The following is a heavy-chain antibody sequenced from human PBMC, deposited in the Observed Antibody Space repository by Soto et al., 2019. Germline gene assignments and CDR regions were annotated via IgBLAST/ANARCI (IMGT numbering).Heavy chain of an antibody. CDR1: GYIFTSYG. D-gene: IGHD2-2*01. J-gene: IGHJ4*02. V-gene: IGHV1-18*01. Sequence: ASVKVSCKASGYIFTSYGISWMRQAPGQGLEWVGWISGYDANTKYAQRFQGRVTMTRDTSTSTAYMELRSLRSDDTAVYYCARDEGIRIVVVPAAPLDYWGQGTLVTVSS. CDR2: ISGYDANT. CDR3: ARDEGIRIVVVPAAPLDY.